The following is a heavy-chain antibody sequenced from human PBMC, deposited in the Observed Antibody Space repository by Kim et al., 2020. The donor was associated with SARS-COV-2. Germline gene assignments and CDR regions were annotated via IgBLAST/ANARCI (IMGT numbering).Heavy chain of an antibody. V-gene: IGHV4-34*01. D-gene: IGHD4-17*01. J-gene: IGHJ5*02. CDR3: ARGGTVTTPNDWFDP. Sequence: PSLKSRVTLSVDTYKNQFSLKLSSVTAADTAVYYCARGGTVTTPNDWFDPWGQGTLVTVSS.